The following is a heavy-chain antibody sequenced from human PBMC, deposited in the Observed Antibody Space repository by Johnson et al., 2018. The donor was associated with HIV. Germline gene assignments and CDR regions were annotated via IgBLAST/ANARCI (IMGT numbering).Heavy chain of an antibody. CDR1: GFIFDDFG. CDR2: ISWDGGST. CDR3: AKDRGGYSGYDDAFDI. V-gene: IGHV3-43*01. D-gene: IGHD5-12*01. J-gene: IGHJ3*02. Sequence: VQLVESGGRVVRPGGSLRLSCAASGFIFDDFGMSWVRQAPGKGLEWVSLISWDGGSTYYADSVKGRCTISRDNSKNSLYLQMNSLRTEDTALYYCAKDRGGYSGYDDAFDIWGQGTMVTVSS.